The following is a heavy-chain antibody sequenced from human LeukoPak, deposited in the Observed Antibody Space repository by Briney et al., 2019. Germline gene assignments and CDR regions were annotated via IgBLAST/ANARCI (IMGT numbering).Heavy chain of an antibody. CDR2: ISSSSSTI. V-gene: IGHV3-48*02. CDR3: ARDAGSGYFDY. Sequence: GGSLRLSCAASGFTFSTSWMSWVRQAPGKGLEWVSYISSSSSTIYFPDSVKGRFTISRDNAKNSLYLQMNGLRDEDTAVYYCARDAGSGYFDYWGQGTLVTVSS. J-gene: IGHJ4*02. D-gene: IGHD6-19*01. CDR1: GFTFSTSW.